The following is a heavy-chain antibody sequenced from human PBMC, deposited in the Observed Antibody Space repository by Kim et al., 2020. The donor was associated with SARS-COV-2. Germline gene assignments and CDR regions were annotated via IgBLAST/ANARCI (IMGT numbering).Heavy chain of an antibody. Sequence: GGSLRLSCAASGFTFSSYWMHWVRQAPGKGLVWVSRINSDGSSTSYADSVKGRFTISRDNAKNMLYLQMNSLRAEDTAVYYCARDRGGGWYGDYVPNWYFDLWGRGTLVTVSS. CDR2: INSDGSST. CDR1: GFTFSSYW. J-gene: IGHJ2*01. V-gene: IGHV3-74*01. D-gene: IGHD4-17*01. CDR3: ARDRGGGWYGDYVPNWYFDL.